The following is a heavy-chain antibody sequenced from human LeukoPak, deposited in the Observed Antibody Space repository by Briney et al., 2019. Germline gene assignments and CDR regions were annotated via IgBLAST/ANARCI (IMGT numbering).Heavy chain of an antibody. CDR3: ARIGYSSGWSFDY. CDR2: IYDSGST. CDR1: GGSISSSSYY. D-gene: IGHD6-19*01. Sequence: SETLSLTCTVSGGSISSSSYYWGWIRQPPGKGLEWIGSIYDSGSTYYNPSLKSRVTISVDTSKNPFSLKLSSVTAADTAVYYCARIGYSSGWSFDYWGQGTLVTVSS. J-gene: IGHJ4*02. V-gene: IGHV4-39*01.